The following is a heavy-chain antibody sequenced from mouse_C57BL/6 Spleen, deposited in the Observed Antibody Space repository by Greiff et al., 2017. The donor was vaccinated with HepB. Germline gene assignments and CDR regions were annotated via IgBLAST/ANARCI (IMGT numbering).Heavy chain of an antibody. V-gene: IGHV1-69*01. CDR2: IDPSDSYT. Sequence: VQLQQPGAELVMPGASVKLSCKASGYTFTSYWMHWVKQRPGQGLEWIGEIDPSDSYTNYNQKFKGKSTLTVDKSSSTAYMQLSSLTSEDSAVYYCAITTVVATPFDYWGQGTTLTVSS. J-gene: IGHJ2*01. CDR1: GYTFTSYW. CDR3: AITTVVATPFDY. D-gene: IGHD1-1*01.